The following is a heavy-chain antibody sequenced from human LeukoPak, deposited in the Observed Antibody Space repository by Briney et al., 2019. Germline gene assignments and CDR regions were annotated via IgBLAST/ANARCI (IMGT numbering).Heavy chain of an antibody. V-gene: IGHV5-51*01. CDR1: GYSFTSYW. D-gene: IGHD3-3*01. J-gene: IGHJ5*02. CDR2: IYPGDSDT. Sequence: GESLKISCKGSGYSFTSYWIGWVRQLPGKGLEWMGIIYPGDSDTRYSPSFQGQVTISADKSISTVYLQWSSLKASDTAMYYCARPLRFLEWFWFDPWGQGTLVTVSS. CDR3: ARPLRFLEWFWFDP.